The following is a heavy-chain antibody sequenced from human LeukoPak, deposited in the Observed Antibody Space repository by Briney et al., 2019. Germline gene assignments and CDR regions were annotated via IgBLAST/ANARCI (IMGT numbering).Heavy chain of an antibody. D-gene: IGHD2-15*01. V-gene: IGHV4-59*01. CDR1: GGSISSYY. CDR3: AGSLGYCSGGSCYSNWFDP. Sequence: SETLSLTCTVSGGSISSYYWGWIRQPPRKGLEWIGYIYYSGSTNYNPSLKSRVTISVDTSKNQFSLKLSSVTAADTAVYYCAGSLGYCSGGSCYSNWFDPWGQGTLVTVSS. CDR2: IYYSGST. J-gene: IGHJ5*02.